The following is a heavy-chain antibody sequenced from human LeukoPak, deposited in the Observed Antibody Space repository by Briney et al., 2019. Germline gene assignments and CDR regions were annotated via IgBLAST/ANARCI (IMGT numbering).Heavy chain of an antibody. CDR2: INPNSGGT. J-gene: IGHJ4*02. V-gene: IGHV1-2*02. CDR1: GYTFTGYY. CDR3: ARDLDVVVPASDY. Sequence: ASVKVSCKASGYTFTGYYMHWVRQAPGQGLEWMGWINPNSGGTNYAQKFQGRVTMTRDTSISTAYMELSRLRSDDTAVYYCARDLDVVVPASDYWGQGTPVTVSS. D-gene: IGHD2-2*01.